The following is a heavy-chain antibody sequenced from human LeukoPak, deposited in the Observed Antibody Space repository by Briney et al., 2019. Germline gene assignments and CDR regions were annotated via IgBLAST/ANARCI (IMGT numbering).Heavy chain of an antibody. D-gene: IGHD3-22*01. CDR1: GFTFSNAW. CDR2: IKRDGNDK. Sequence: GGSLRLSCAASGFTFSNAWMSWVRQAPGKGLEWVANIKRDGNDKYYVDSVKGRFTISRDNAENSLYLEVNSLRAEDTAVYYCARESASYYYDSSGYYLDYWGQGTLVTVSS. V-gene: IGHV3-7*01. J-gene: IGHJ4*02. CDR3: ARESASYYYDSSGYYLDY.